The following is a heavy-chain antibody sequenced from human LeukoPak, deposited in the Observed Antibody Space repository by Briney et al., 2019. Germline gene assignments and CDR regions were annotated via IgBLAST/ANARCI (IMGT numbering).Heavy chain of an antibody. Sequence: SETLSLTCAVYGGSFSGYYWSWIRQPPGKGLEWIGEISHSGSTNYNPSLKSRVTISVDTSKNQFSLKLSSVTAADTAVYYCATGIAAAGGWFDPWGQGTLVTVSS. CDR1: GGSFSGYY. CDR2: ISHSGST. D-gene: IGHD6-13*01. CDR3: ATGIAAAGGWFDP. J-gene: IGHJ5*02. V-gene: IGHV4-34*01.